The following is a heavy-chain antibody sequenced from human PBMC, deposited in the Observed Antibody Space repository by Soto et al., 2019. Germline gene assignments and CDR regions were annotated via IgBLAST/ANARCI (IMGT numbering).Heavy chain of an antibody. V-gene: IGHV3-30*18. J-gene: IGHJ6*02. D-gene: IGHD2-21*02. CDR3: AKVAQGDPLINDYGMDV. CDR1: GFPFSSYG. Sequence: GSLRLSCAASGFPFSSYGMHWVRQAPGKGLEWVALISYDGSSKYYADSVTGRFTVSRDNSRTTVYLQMNGLRPEDTAVYYCAKVAQGDPLINDYGMDVWGQGTTVTVS. CDR2: ISYDGSSK.